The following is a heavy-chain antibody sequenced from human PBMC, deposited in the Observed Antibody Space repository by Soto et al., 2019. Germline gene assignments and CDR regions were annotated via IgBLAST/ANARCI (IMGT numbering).Heavy chain of an antibody. CDR2: IWYDGSNK. V-gene: IGHV3-33*01. D-gene: IGHD2-2*01. CDR3: ARALTPGYQLPDY. J-gene: IGHJ4*02. CDR1: GFTFSSYG. Sequence: GGSLRLSCAASGFTFSSYGMHWVRQAPGKGLEWVAVIWYDGSNKYYADSVKGRFTISRDNSKNTLYLQMNSLRAEDTAVYYCARALTPGYQLPDYWGQGTLVTVSS.